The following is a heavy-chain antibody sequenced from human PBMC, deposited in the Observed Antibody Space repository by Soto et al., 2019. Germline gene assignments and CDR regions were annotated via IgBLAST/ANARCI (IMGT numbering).Heavy chain of an antibody. CDR2: IYPGDSDT. D-gene: IGHD3-9*01. Sequence: GEALKISCKGSGYSFTSYLIGWVRQMPGKGLEWMGIIYPGDSDTRYSPSFQGQVTISADKSISTAYLQWSSLKASDTAMYYCARRTTYYDILAVDYWGQGTLVTVSS. CDR1: GYSFTSYL. V-gene: IGHV5-51*01. J-gene: IGHJ4*02. CDR3: ARRTTYYDILAVDY.